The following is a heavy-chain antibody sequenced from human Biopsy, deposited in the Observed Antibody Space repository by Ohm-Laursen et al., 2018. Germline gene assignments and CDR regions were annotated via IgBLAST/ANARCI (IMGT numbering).Heavy chain of an antibody. D-gene: IGHD3/OR15-3a*01. CDR3: ASRGLVMASDYYFDD. V-gene: IGHV4-59*08. CDR1: GGSFTGHY. CDR2: ISYTGYT. J-gene: IGHJ4*02. Sequence: TLSLTCTVSGGSFTGHYWSWIRQPPGNGLEWIGHISYTGYTSYNASLKSRVTISADTSKSQLSLHLTSVTAADTAVYYCASRGLVMASDYYFDDWGQGTLVTVSS.